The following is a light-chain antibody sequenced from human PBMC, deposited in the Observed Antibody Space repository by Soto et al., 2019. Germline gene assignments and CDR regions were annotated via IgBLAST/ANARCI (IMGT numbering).Light chain of an antibody. CDR3: SSYAGSYTAV. J-gene: IGLJ2*01. CDR2: DVT. CDR1: SSDVGGYNY. V-gene: IGLV2-11*01. Sequence: QSALTQPRSVSGSPGQSVTISCTGTSSDVGGYNYVSWYQQHPGKAPKLMIYDVTKRPSGVSDRFSGSKSGNAASLTISGHQAEDEADYYCSSYAGSYTAVFGPGTKLTVL.